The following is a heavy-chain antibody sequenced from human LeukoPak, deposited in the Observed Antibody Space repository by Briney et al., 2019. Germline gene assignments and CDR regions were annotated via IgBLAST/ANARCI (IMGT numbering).Heavy chain of an antibody. CDR2: IWYDGSNK. CDR3: AKGVGSSWDSSGGAFDI. CDR1: GFTFSSYG. Sequence: GGSLRLSCAASGFTFSSYGMHWVRQAPGKGLEWVAVIWYDGSNKYYADSVKGRFTISRDNSKNTLYLQMNSLRAEDTAVYYCAKGVGSSWDSSGGAFDIWGQGTVVTVSS. V-gene: IGHV3-33*06. D-gene: IGHD6-13*01. J-gene: IGHJ3*02.